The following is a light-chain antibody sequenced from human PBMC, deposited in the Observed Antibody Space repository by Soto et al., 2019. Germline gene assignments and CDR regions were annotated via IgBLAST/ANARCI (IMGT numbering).Light chain of an antibody. Sequence: DIQVTQSPPTLSASVGDRVTITCRASQTISTWMAWYQQKPGKAPKLLVYDASTLQSGVASRFNGSGSGTEFTLIISGLQPDDSATYYCQQYTNTNNPWMFGQGTKVEI. V-gene: IGKV1-5*01. J-gene: IGKJ1*01. CDR3: QQYTNTNNPWM. CDR1: QTISTW. CDR2: DAS.